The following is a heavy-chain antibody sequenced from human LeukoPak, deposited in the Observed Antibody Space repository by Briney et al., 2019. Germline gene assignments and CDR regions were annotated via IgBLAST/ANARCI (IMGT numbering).Heavy chain of an antibody. Sequence: PSETLSLTCAVYGGSFSGYYWSWIRQPPGKGLEWIGEINHSGSTNYNPSLKSRVTISVDTSKNLFSLKLSSVTAADTAVYYCARGIVVVVDAFDIWGQGTMVTVSS. V-gene: IGHV4-34*01. CDR1: GGSFSGYY. CDR2: INHSGST. D-gene: IGHD3-22*01. J-gene: IGHJ3*02. CDR3: ARGIVVVVDAFDI.